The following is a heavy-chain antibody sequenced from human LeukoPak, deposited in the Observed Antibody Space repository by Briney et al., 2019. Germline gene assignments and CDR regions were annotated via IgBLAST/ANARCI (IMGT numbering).Heavy chain of an antibody. CDR1: GYTFTGYY. Sequence: ASVKVSCKASGYTFTGYYMHWVRQAPGQGLEWMGWINPNSGDTNYAQKFQGRVTMTRDTSISTAYMELSRLRSDDTAVYYCARDRGYSYGPYNWFDPWGQGTLVTVSS. J-gene: IGHJ5*02. CDR2: INPNSGDT. D-gene: IGHD5-18*01. V-gene: IGHV1-2*02. CDR3: ARDRGYSYGPYNWFDP.